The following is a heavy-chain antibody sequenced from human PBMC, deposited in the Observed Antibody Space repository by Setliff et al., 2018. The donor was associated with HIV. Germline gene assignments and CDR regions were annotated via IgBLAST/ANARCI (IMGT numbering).Heavy chain of an antibody. D-gene: IGHD4-17*01. CDR2: RNEDGSEK. J-gene: IGHJ4*02. Sequence: GGSLRLSCAASGFTIGRGWMSWGRQGPGKGLEWVANRNEDGSEKTYEDSAKDRFTIARDNAKNSLSLQMNSLRVEDTAVYYCARYKDEDYGSTSFDYWGQGILVTVSS. V-gene: IGHV3-7*01. CDR3: ARYKDEDYGSTSFDY. CDR1: GFTIGRGW.